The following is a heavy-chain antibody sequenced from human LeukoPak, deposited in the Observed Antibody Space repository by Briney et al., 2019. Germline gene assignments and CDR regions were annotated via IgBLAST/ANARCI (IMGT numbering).Heavy chain of an antibody. Sequence: SETLSLTCTVSGGSISSSSYYWGWIRQPPGKGLEWIGSIYYSGSTYYNPSLKSRVTISVDTSKNQFSLKLSSVTAADTAVYYCARGGTRWGSSPGIWFDPWGQGTLVTVSS. CDR3: ARGGTRWGSSPGIWFDP. J-gene: IGHJ5*02. CDR2: IYYSGST. D-gene: IGHD6-13*01. CDR1: GGSISSSSYY. V-gene: IGHV4-39*07.